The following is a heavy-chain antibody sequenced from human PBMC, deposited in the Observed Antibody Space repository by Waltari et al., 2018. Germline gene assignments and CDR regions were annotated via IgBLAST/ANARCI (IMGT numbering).Heavy chain of an antibody. Sequence: QLQLQESGPGLVKPSETLSLTCTVSGGSISSSSYYWGWIRQPPGKGLEWIGSIYYSGSTYYNPSLKSRVTISVDTSKNQFSLKLSSVTAADTAVYYCATGRRDSSGPQLDYWGQGTLVTVSS. CDR1: GGSISSSSYY. CDR2: IYYSGST. CDR3: ATGRRDSSGPQLDY. J-gene: IGHJ4*02. D-gene: IGHD6-19*01. V-gene: IGHV4-39*01.